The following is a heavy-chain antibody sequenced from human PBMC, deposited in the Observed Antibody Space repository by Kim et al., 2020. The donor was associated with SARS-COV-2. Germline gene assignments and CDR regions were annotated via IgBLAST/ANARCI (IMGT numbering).Heavy chain of an antibody. Sequence: SETLSLTCAVYGGSFSGYYWSWIRQPPGKGLEWIGEINHSGSTNYNPSLKSRVTISVDTSKNQFSLKLSSVTAADTAVYYCARGPPGIAADTGLYYWGQG. V-gene: IGHV4-34*01. CDR2: INHSGST. CDR3: ARGPPGIAADTGLYY. J-gene: IGHJ4*02. CDR1: GGSFSGYY. D-gene: IGHD6-13*01.